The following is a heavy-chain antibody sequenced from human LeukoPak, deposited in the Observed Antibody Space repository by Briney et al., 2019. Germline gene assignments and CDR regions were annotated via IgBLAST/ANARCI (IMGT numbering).Heavy chain of an antibody. Sequence: SGTLSLTCAVSGGSISSSNWWSWVRQPPGKGLEWIGEIYHSGSTNYNPSLKSRVTISVDKSKNQFSLKLSSVTAADTAVYYCARTPGSYDYGDYEGYLDYWGQGTLVTVSS. D-gene: IGHD4-17*01. CDR1: GGSISSSNW. CDR2: IYHSGST. J-gene: IGHJ4*02. CDR3: ARTPGSYDYGDYEGYLDY. V-gene: IGHV4-4*02.